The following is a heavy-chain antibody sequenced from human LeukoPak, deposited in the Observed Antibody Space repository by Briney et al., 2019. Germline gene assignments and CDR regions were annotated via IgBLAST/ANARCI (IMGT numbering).Heavy chain of an antibody. V-gene: IGHV1-69*13. CDR3: ARNAYGSGIEYYYMDV. CDR2: IIPIFGTA. CDR1: GYTFTSYA. D-gene: IGHD3-10*01. Sequence: SVKVSCKASGYTFTSYAISWVRQAPGQGLEWMGGIIPIFGTANYAQKFQGRVTITADESTGTAYMELSSLRSEDTAVYYCARNAYGSGIEYYYMDVWGKGTTVTVSS. J-gene: IGHJ6*03.